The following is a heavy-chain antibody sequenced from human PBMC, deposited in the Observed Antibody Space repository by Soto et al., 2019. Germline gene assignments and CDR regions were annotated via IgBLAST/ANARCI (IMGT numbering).Heavy chain of an antibody. CDR2: IRSKANSYAT. V-gene: IGHV3-73*01. CDR1: GFTFSGSA. J-gene: IGHJ3*02. CDR3: TSYYDFWSGYYQHDAFDI. D-gene: IGHD3-3*01. Sequence: EVQLVESGGGLVQPGGSLKLSCAASGFTFSGSAMHWVRRASGKGLEWGGRIRSKANSYATAYAASVKGKFTITRDDSKNTAYLQMNSLKTEDTAVYYCTSYYDFWSGYYQHDAFDIWGQGTMVTVSS.